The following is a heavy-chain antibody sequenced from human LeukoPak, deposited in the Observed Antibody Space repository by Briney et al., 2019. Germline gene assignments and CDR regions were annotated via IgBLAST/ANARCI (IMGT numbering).Heavy chain of an antibody. Sequence: ASVKVSCKASGYTFTIYGISWVRQAPGQGLEWMGWINPNSGGTNYAQKFQGRVTMTRDTSISTAYMELSRLRSDDTAVYYCARATYSGPMDVWGKGTTVTVSS. D-gene: IGHD1-26*01. CDR2: INPNSGGT. CDR3: ARATYSGPMDV. CDR1: GYTFTIYG. V-gene: IGHV1-2*02. J-gene: IGHJ6*03.